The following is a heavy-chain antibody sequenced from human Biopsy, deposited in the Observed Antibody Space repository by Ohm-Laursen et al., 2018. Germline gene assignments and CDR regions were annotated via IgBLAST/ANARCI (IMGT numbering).Heavy chain of an antibody. Sequence: ASVKVSCKAPGYTFSSYGINWVRQAPGQGLEWLGWIIGYNGYTKFGHKDQGRVTMTRDTSTRTAYLYLRSLRNDDTAMYYCARDFVPGLGVGEADAFDNWGQGTMVTVTS. CDR2: IIGYNGYT. V-gene: IGHV1-18*01. CDR3: ARDFVPGLGVGEADAFDN. CDR1: GYTFSSYG. J-gene: IGHJ3*02. D-gene: IGHD6-19*01.